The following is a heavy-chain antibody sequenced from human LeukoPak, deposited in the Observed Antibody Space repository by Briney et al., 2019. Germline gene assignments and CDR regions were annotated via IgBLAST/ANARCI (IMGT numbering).Heavy chain of an antibody. D-gene: IGHD2-15*01. J-gene: IGHJ6*04. CDR1: GFTFSSYS. Sequence: GESLTLSCAAYGFTFSSYSMNWVRQAPGKGLEWVSSISSSSSYIYYADSVKGRFTISRDNTKNSLYLQMNSLRAEDTAVYYCARDRRPGISGGSCEDVWGKGTTVTVSS. CDR3: ARDRRPGISGGSCEDV. V-gene: IGHV3-21*01. CDR2: ISSSSSYI.